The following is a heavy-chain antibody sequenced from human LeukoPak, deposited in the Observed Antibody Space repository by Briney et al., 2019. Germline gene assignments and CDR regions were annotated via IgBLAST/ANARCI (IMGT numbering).Heavy chain of an antibody. J-gene: IGHJ4*02. V-gene: IGHV4-30-2*01. Sequence: SQTLSLTCAVSGGSISSGGYSWRWIRQPPGTGLEWIGYIYHSGSTYYNPSLKSRVTISVDRSKNQFSLKLSSVTAADTAVYYCARAASNYYDSSGYTTYFDYWGQGTLVTVSS. CDR1: GGSISSGGYS. D-gene: IGHD3-22*01. CDR3: ARAASNYYDSSGYTTYFDY. CDR2: IYHSGST.